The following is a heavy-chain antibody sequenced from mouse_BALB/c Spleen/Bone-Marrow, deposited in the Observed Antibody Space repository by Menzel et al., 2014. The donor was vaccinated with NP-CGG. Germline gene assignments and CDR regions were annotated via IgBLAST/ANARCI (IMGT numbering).Heavy chain of an antibody. CDR3: AGTFQPRRAMDY. Sequence: QVQLQQSGPELVRPGASVKMSCKASDYTFTSYWMHWVKQRPGQGLEWIGMIDPSDSETRLNQKFKDKATLNVDKSSNTAYMHLSSLTSEDSAVYYCAGTFQPRRAMDYWGQGSSVTVSS. J-gene: IGHJ4*01. V-gene: IGHV1-74*01. D-gene: IGHD6-1*01. CDR1: DYTFTSYW. CDR2: IDPSDSET.